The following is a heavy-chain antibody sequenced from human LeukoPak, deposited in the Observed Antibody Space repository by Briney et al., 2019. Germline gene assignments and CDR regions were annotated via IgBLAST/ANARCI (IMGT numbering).Heavy chain of an antibody. Sequence: ASVKVSCKASGGTFSSYAISWVRQAPGQGLEWVGGIIPISGPANYAQKVQGRVTITTDESTSTAYMELSSLRSEDTAVYYCARPQPPYYYDSSGYYGSYPLDYWSQGTLVTVSS. J-gene: IGHJ4*02. CDR1: GGTFSSYA. CDR2: IIPISGPA. D-gene: IGHD3-22*01. CDR3: ARPQPPYYYDSSGYYGSYPLDY. V-gene: IGHV1-69*05.